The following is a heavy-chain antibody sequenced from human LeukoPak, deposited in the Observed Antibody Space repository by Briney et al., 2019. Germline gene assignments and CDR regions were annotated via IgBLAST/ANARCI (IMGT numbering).Heavy chain of an antibody. CDR2: ITGSGGST. Sequence: PGGSVRLSCAASGFTFSLYAMSWVRQAPGKGLEWFSGITGSGGSTYYADSVKGRFTLSRDNSKNTLYLQMNSLGAEDTAVYYCAKHNSGNFIYFDSWGQGALVTVSS. CDR3: AKHNSGNFIYFDS. J-gene: IGHJ4*02. CDR1: GFTFSLYA. V-gene: IGHV3-23*01. D-gene: IGHD1-26*01.